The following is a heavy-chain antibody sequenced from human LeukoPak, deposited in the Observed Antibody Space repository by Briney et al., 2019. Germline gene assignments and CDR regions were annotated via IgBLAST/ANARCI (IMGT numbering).Heavy chain of an antibody. Sequence: ASVKVSCKASGYTFSGYYIHWVRQAPGQGLEWMGRINPNNGGTNYAQKFQGRVTITADESTSTAYMELSSLRSEDTAVYYCAGDYYDSSGYYYIRMDVWGQGTTVTVSS. J-gene: IGHJ6*02. D-gene: IGHD3-22*01. CDR3: AGDYYDSSGYYYIRMDV. CDR2: INPNNGGT. V-gene: IGHV1-2*06. CDR1: GYTFSGYY.